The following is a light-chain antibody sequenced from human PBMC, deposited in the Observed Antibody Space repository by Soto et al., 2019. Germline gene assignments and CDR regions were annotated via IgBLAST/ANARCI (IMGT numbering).Light chain of an antibody. V-gene: IGLV2-14*03. J-gene: IGLJ1*01. Sequence: QSVPTQPASVSGSPGPSITLSCTGTISDVGGYNYVSWYQQHPGKAPKLMIYDVSNRPSGVSNRFSGSKSGNTASLTISWLQAEDEADYYCSSYTSSSTYVFGPGTKLTVL. CDR3: SSYTSSSTYV. CDR2: DVS. CDR1: ISDVGGYNY.